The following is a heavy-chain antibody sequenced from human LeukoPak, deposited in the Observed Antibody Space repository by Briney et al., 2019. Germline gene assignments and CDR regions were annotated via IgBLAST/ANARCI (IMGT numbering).Heavy chain of an antibody. J-gene: IGHJ4*02. CDR2: IIPIFGTA. CDR1: GGTFSSYA. CDR3: ARGLRDSSGYYALGFDY. Sequence: SVNVSCKASGGTFSSYAISWVRQAPGQGLEWMGGIIPIFGTANYAQKFQGRVTITADESTSTAYMELSSLRSEDTAAYYCARGLRDSSGYYALGFDYWGQGTLVTVSS. D-gene: IGHD3-22*01. V-gene: IGHV1-69*13.